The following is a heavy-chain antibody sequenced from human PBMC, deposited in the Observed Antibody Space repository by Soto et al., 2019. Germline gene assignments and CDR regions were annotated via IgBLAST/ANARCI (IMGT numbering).Heavy chain of an antibody. J-gene: IGHJ4*02. CDR3: ARDSRGGAARRPTFYY. V-gene: IGHV3-48*03. CDR1: GFTFSSFE. D-gene: IGHD6-6*01. CDR2: IGRSGETI. Sequence: GGSLRLSCVGSGFTFSSFEMNWVRQTPGKGLEWLSYIGRSGETIYYADSVKGRFTISRDNAKSSLFLQMNDLRDEDTGIYYCARDSRGGAARRPTFYYWGRGTLVTVSS.